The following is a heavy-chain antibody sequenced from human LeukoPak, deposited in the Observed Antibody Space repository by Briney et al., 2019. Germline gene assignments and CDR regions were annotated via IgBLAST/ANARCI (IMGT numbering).Heavy chain of an antibody. Sequence: SETLSLTCTVSGGSISSSSYYWGWIRQPPGKGLEWIGSIYYSGSTYYNPFLKSRVTISVDTSKNQFSLKLSSVTAADTAVYYCARSYSNYVYYYYYMDVWGKGTTVTVSS. D-gene: IGHD4-11*01. CDR2: IYYSGST. V-gene: IGHV4-39*01. J-gene: IGHJ6*03. CDR1: GGSISSSSYY. CDR3: ARSYSNYVYYYYYMDV.